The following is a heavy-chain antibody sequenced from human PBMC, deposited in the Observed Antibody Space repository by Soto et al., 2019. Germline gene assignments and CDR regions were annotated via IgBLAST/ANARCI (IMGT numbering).Heavy chain of an antibody. CDR2: ISGSGGST. CDR1: GFTFSSYA. Sequence: GGSLRLSCAASGFTFSSYAMSWVRQAPGKGLEWVSAISGSGGSTYYADSVKGRFTISRDNSKNTLYLQMNSLRAEDTAVYYCANSPTAYYYYGMDVWGQGTTVTVSS. CDR3: ANSPTAYYYYGMDV. V-gene: IGHV3-23*01. J-gene: IGHJ6*02.